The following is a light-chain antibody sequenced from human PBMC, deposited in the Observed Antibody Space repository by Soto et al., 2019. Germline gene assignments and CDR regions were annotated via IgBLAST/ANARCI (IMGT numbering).Light chain of an antibody. CDR1: SSDIGRYEF. Sequence: QSALTQPPSASGSLGQSVTISCTGTSSDIGRYEFVSWYQHHPGKAPKLIIYEVTERPSGVPDRFSGSKSGNTASLTVSGLQADDEADYFCSSYRDSDTPVIFGGGTKLTVL. J-gene: IGLJ2*01. V-gene: IGLV2-8*01. CDR3: SSYRDSDTPVI. CDR2: EVT.